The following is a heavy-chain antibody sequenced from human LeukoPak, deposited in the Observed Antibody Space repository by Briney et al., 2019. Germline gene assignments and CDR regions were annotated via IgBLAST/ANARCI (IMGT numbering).Heavy chain of an antibody. J-gene: IGHJ5*02. D-gene: IGHD2-21*02. CDR2: VSPKTGDR. CDR3: ARTPPKGDIDT. V-gene: IGHV1-8*01. CDR1: GYSFSNFH. Sequence: ASVKVSCKASGYSFSNFHVNWVRQASGQGLERVGWVSPKTGDRGYALKFQGRVAMTSDTSEATDYLEAHSLTSEDTAVYYCARTPPKGDIDTWGQGTMVTVSS.